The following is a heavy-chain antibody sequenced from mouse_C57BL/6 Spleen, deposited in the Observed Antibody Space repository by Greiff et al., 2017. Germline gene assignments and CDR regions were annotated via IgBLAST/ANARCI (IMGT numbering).Heavy chain of an antibody. Sequence: VQLQQSGPELVKPGASVKISCKASGYTFTDYYMNWVKQSHGKSLEWIGDINPNNGGTSYNQKFKGKATLTADKSSSTAYMELRSLTSEDSAVYYCARAGYYGNYLPYYFDYWGQGTTLTVSS. CDR3: ARAGYYGNYLPYYFDY. J-gene: IGHJ2*01. D-gene: IGHD2-1*01. V-gene: IGHV1-26*01. CDR1: GYTFTDYY. CDR2: INPNNGGT.